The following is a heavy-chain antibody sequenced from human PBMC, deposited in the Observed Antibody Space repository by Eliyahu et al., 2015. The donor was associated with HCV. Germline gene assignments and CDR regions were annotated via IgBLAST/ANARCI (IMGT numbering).Heavy chain of an antibody. J-gene: IGHJ4*02. CDR2: IYSSGST. V-gene: IGHV4-4*07. D-gene: IGHD1-7*01. CDR3: ATETVELKSLFVH. CDR1: GDSKNNDN. Sequence: QVQLQESGPGLVKPSETLSLSCTVSGDSKNNDNWSWIRKPAGKGLEWIGRIYSSGSTNYNPSLQSRVAMSVDTSKRQFSLELSSVTAADTAVYYCATETVELKSLFVHWGRGTLVTVSS.